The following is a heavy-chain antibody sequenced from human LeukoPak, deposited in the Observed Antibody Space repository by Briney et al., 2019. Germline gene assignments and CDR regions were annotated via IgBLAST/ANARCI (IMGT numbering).Heavy chain of an antibody. CDR3: ARGHHYFVSGSYYNF. V-gene: IGHV1-2*02. D-gene: IGHD3-10*01. CDR1: GYTFTGYY. Sequence: ASVKVPCKASGYTFTGYYIFWVRRAPGQGLEWMGWINPDSGGTNYAQKFQGRVTMTRDTSISTAYMELSRLTSDDTAVFYCARGHHYFVSGSYYNFWGQGTLVTVSS. J-gene: IGHJ4*02. CDR2: INPDSGGT.